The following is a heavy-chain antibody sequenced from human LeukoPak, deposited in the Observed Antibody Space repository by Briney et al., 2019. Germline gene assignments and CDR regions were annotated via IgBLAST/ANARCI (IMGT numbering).Heavy chain of an antibody. D-gene: IGHD3-22*01. J-gene: IGHJ5*02. CDR2: IKQDGSEK. Sequence: GGSLRLSCAASGFTFSTYSMNWVRQAPGKGLEWVANIKQDGSEKYYVDSVKGRFTISRDNAKNSLYLQMNSLRAEDTAVYYCARTVRGRYYDSSGYPDHWGQGTLVTVSS. V-gene: IGHV3-7*01. CDR3: ARTVRGRYYDSSGYPDH. CDR1: GFTFSTYS.